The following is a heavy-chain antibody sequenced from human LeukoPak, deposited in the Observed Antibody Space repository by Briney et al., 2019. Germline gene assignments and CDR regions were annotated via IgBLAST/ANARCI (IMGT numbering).Heavy chain of an antibody. CDR2: IHPEGNEK. Sequence: GGSLRLSCAVSGFTFSNFWMSWLRQAPGRGLEWVANIHPEGNEKYHVESVKGRFTISRDNTKNLLFLQMNGLRVEDTAVYYCARGDDFSGDHWGQGTLVTVSS. CDR3: ARGDDFSGDH. D-gene: IGHD1-1*01. V-gene: IGHV3-7*04. J-gene: IGHJ4*02. CDR1: GFTFSNFW.